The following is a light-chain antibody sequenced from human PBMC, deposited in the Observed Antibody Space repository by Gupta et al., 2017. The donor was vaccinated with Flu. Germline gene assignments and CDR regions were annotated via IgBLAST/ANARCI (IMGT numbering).Light chain of an antibody. CDR2: GAS. Sequence: EILMTQSPATLSVSPRGRATLSCRASRSVRTNLAWYQQKPGQAPRLLIYGASTRDTGIPARFSGGGSGTDFTLTISSRESEDSAVYYCQQYDDWPPWTFGQGTKVDIE. CDR1: RSVRTN. V-gene: IGKV3-15*01. CDR3: QQYDDWPPWT. J-gene: IGKJ1*01.